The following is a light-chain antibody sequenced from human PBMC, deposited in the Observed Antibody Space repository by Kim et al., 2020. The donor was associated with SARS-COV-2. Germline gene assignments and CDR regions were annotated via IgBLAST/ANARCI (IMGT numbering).Light chain of an antibody. V-gene: IGLV1-47*01. CDR2: RNN. J-gene: IGLJ3*02. CDR3: AAWDDSLSGRV. CDR1: SSNIGSNY. Sequence: QPVLTQPPSASGTPGQRVTISCSGSSSNIGSNYVYWYQQFPGTAPKLLIYRNNQRPSGVPDRFSGSTSGTSASLAISGLRSEDEADYYCAAWDDSLSGRVFGGGTQLTVL.